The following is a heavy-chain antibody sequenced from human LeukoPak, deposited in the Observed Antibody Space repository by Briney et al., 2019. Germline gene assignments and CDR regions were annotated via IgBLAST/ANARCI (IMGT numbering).Heavy chain of an antibody. CDR1: GYTFTSYG. CDR2: ISAYNGNT. D-gene: IGHD3-10*01. CDR3: ARDKAGEYSSRFDP. Sequence: ASVKVSCKASGYTFTSYGISWVRQAPGLGLEWMGWISAYNGNTNYAQKLQGRVTMTTDTSTSTAYMELRSLRSDDTAVYYCARDKAGEYSSRFDPWGQGTLVTVSS. J-gene: IGHJ5*02. V-gene: IGHV1-18*01.